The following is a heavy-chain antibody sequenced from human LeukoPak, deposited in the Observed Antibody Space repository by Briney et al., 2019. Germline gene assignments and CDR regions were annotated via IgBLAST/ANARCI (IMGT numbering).Heavy chain of an antibody. CDR2: ISSSSSYI. V-gene: IGHV3-21*01. CDR3: ARVPGLDAFDI. Sequence: PGGSLRLSCAASGFTFNNYWMSWVRQAPGKGLEWVSSISSSSSYIYYADSVKGRFTISRDNAKNSLYLQMNSLRAEDTAVYYCARVPGLDAFDIWGQGTMVTVSS. CDR1: GFTFNNYW. J-gene: IGHJ3*02.